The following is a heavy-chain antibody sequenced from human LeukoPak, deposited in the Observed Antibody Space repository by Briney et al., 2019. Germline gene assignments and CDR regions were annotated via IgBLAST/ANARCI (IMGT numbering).Heavy chain of an antibody. V-gene: IGHV1-69*05. J-gene: IGHJ4*02. Sequence: SVKVSCKASGGTFSRYAISWVRQAPGQGLEWMGGNIPIFGTANYAQKFQGRVTITTDESTSTAYMELSSLRSEDTAVYYCARSLGTKTCYFDYWGQGTLVTVSS. CDR3: ARSLGTKTCYFDY. CDR1: GGTFSRYA. CDR2: NIPIFGTA. D-gene: IGHD1-7*01.